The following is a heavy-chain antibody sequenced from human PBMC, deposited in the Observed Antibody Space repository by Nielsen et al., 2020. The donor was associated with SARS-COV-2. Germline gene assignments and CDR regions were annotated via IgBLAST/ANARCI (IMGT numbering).Heavy chain of an antibody. V-gene: IGHV4-34*01. Sequence: SETLSLTCTVSGGSIRSYYWSWIRQPPGKGLEWIGEINHSGSTNYNPSLKSRVTISVDTSRNQFSLKLSSVTAADTAVYYCARGIQLRAFDIWGQGTMVTVSS. D-gene: IGHD5-18*01. CDR2: INHSGST. CDR1: GGSIRSYY. CDR3: ARGIQLRAFDI. J-gene: IGHJ3*02.